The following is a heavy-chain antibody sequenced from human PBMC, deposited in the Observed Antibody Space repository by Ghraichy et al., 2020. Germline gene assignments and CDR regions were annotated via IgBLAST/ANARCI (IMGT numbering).Heavy chain of an antibody. CDR2: ISSNGGST. J-gene: IGHJ2*01. V-gene: IGHV3-64D*06. CDR1: GFTFSSYA. Sequence: GGSLRLSCSASGFTFSSYAMHWVRQAPGKGLEYVSGISSNGGSTYYADSVKGRFTISRDNSKNTLYLQMSSLRDEDTAVYYCVKSLSGDPYWYLDLWGRGTLVTVSS. D-gene: IGHD7-27*01. CDR3: VKSLSGDPYWYLDL.